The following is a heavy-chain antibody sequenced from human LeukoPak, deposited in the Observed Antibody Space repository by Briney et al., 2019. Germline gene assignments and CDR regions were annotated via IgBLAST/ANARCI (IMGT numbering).Heavy chain of an antibody. D-gene: IGHD2-15*01. CDR2: IYYNGST. V-gene: IGHV4-59*08. J-gene: IGHJ4*02. CDR1: GGSFNSYD. Sequence: PGETLSLTCAASGGSFNSYDWSWIRQPPGKGLEWISYIYYNGSTNYNAALESRITIFLDTSKNQFSLRLSSVTAADAAVYYCGGGGDKAKTGYWGQGTLVTASS. CDR3: GGGGDKAKTGY.